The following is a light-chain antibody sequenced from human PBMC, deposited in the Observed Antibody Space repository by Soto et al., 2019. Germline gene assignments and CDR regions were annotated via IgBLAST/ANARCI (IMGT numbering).Light chain of an antibody. V-gene: IGLV1-51*01. J-gene: IGLJ1*01. CDR1: SSNIGNNY. CDR3: GTWDSSLSAGNYV. Sequence: QSVLTQPPSVSAAPGQKVTISCSGSSSNIGNNYVSWYQQLPGTAPKLLIYDNNKRPSGIPDRFSGSKSDTSATLGITGLQTGDEADYYCGTWDSSLSAGNYVFGTGTKVTVL. CDR2: DNN.